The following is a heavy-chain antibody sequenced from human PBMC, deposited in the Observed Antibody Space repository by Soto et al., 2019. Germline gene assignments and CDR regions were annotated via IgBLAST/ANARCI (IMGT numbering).Heavy chain of an antibody. D-gene: IGHD3-22*01. J-gene: IGHJ4*02. CDR3: ARDVYYYDSSAYWAY. CDR2: ITGSSSYI. V-gene: IGHV3-21*02. Sequence: EVQLVESGGGLVKPGGSLRLSCAASGFTFSSYSMNWVRQAPGKGLEWVSSITGSSSYIYYADSVKGRFTISRDNAKNPLYLQMTSLRAEDTAVYYCARDVYYYDSSAYWAYWGQGTLVTVSS. CDR1: GFTFSSYS.